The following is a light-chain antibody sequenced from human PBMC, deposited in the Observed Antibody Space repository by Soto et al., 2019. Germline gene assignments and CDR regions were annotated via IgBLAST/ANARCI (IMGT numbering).Light chain of an antibody. J-gene: IGLJ2*01. CDR1: SSNIGSNY. V-gene: IGLV1-47*01. CDR2: RNN. Sequence: QSVLTQPPSASGTPGQRVTIFCSGSSSNIGSNYVYWYQQLPGTAPKLLIYRNNQRPSGVPDRFSGSKSGTSASLAISGLRSEDEADYYCAAWDDSLSVVFGGGTQLTVL. CDR3: AAWDDSLSVV.